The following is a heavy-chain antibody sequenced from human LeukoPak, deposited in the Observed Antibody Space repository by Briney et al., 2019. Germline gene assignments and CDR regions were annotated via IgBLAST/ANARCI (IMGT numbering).Heavy chain of an antibody. V-gene: IGHV3-15*01. CDR2: IKSKTDGGTT. CDR1: GFTFSNAW. CDR3: TTVTCGGDCYSVDY. J-gene: IGHJ4*02. Sequence: GSLRLSCAASGFTFSNAWMSWVRQAPGKELEWVGRIKSKTDGGTTDYAAPVKGRFTISRDDSKNTLYLQMNGLKTEDTAVYYCTTVTCGGDCYSVDYWGQGTLVTVSS. D-gene: IGHD2-21*02.